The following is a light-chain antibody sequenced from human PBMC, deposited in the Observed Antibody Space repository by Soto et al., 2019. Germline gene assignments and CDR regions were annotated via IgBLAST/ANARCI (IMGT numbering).Light chain of an antibody. Sequence: QSALTQPASVSRSPGQSITISCTGTSSDVGGYNYVSWYQQHPGKAPKLMIYDVSNRPSGVSNRFSGSKSGNTASLTISGLQAEDEADYYCSSYTSSSTLVFGTGTKLTV. CDR1: SSDVGGYNY. CDR3: SSYTSSSTLV. J-gene: IGLJ1*01. CDR2: DVS. V-gene: IGLV2-14*01.